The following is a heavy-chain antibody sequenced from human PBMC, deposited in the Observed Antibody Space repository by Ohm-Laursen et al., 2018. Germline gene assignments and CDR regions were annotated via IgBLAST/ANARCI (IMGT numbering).Heavy chain of an antibody. CDR3: AKDLSGSFDGGFDY. D-gene: IGHD1-26*01. V-gene: IGHV3-9*01. J-gene: IGHJ4*02. CDR2: ISWNSGSI. Sequence: FLRLSCTASGFTFDDYAMHWVRQAPGKGLEWVSGISWNSGSIGYADSVKGRFTISRDNAKNSLYLQMNSLRAEDTALYYCAKDLSGSFDGGFDYWGQGTLGTVSA. CDR1: GFTFDDYA.